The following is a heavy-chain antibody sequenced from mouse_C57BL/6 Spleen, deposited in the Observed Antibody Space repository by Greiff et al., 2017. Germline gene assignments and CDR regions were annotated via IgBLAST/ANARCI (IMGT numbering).Heavy chain of an antibody. CDR3: ARSGYDYHYAMDY. J-gene: IGHJ4*01. CDR2: LDSSDSYT. CDR1: GYTFTSYW. D-gene: IGHD2-4*01. V-gene: IGHV1-50*01. Sequence: VQLQQPGAELVQPGASVKLSCKASGYTFTSYWLQWVKQRPGQGLAWIRALDSSDSYTISNQKFKGKASLTVDTSSSTAYMQLSSLTSEDTTVYYCARSGYDYHYAMDYRGQGTSVTV.